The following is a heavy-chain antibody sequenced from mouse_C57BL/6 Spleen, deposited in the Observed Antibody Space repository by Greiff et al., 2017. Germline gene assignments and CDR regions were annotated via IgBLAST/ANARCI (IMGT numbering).Heavy chain of an antibody. CDR2: INPNNGGT. CDR3: ARWDYYGSSYPWYAMDY. CDR1: GYTFTDYN. V-gene: IGHV1-22*01. Sequence: EVQLQQSGPELVKPGASVKMSCKASGYTFTDYNMHWVKQSHGKSLEWIGYINPNNGGTSYNQKFKGKATLTVNKSSSTAYMELRSLTSEDSAVYYCARWDYYGSSYPWYAMDYWGQGTSVTVSS. D-gene: IGHD1-1*01. J-gene: IGHJ4*01.